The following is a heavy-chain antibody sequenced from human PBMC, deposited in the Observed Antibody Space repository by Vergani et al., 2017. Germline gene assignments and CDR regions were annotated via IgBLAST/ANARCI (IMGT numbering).Heavy chain of an antibody. CDR2: IYYSGST. J-gene: IGHJ5*02. CDR3: ARDAGLEYDILTGYYQRGWFDP. CDR1: GGSISSYY. D-gene: IGHD3-9*01. Sequence: QVQLQESGPGLVKPSETLSLPCTVSGGSISSYYWSWIRQPPGKGLEWIGYIYYSGSTNYNPSLKSRVTISVDTSKNQFSLKLSSVTAADTAVYYCARDAGLEYDILTGYYQRGWFDPWGQGTLVTVSS. V-gene: IGHV4-59*01.